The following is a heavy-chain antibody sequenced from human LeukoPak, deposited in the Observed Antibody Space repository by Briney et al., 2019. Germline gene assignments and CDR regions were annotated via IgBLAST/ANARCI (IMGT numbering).Heavy chain of an antibody. CDR1: GYYISSGYY. CDR2: IYHTGST. CDR3: ARDYDILTGCPDAFHI. J-gene: IGHJ3*02. D-gene: IGHD3-9*01. Sequence: SETLSLTCSVSGYYISSGYYWGWIRQPPGKWLEWIGSIYHTGSTYYNPSLKSRVTISIDTSKNQFSLKLSSVTAADTAVYYCARDYDILTGCPDAFHIWGQGTMVTVSS. V-gene: IGHV4-38-2*02.